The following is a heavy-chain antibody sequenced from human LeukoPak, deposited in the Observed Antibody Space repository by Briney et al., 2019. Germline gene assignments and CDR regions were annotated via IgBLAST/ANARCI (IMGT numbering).Heavy chain of an antibody. V-gene: IGHV4-38-2*02. CDR3: ARQSGIAAAGSNWFDS. J-gene: IGHJ5*01. CDR2: IYHSGST. CDR1: GYSISSGYY. Sequence: SETLSLTCTVSGYSISSGYYWAWIRQPPGKGLEWIGNIYHSGSTYYNPSLKSRVTISVDTSKNQFSLKLSSVTAADTAVYYCARQSGIAAAGSNWFDSWGQGTLVTVSS. D-gene: IGHD6-13*01.